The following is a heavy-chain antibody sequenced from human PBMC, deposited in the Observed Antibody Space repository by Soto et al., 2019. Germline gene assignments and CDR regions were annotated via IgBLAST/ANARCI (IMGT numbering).Heavy chain of an antibody. D-gene: IGHD3-10*01. CDR3: ARGGIGELPAAYYYYYYGMDV. Sequence: QVQLVQSGAEVKKPGASVKVSCKASGYTFTSYDINWVRQATGQGLEWMGWMNPNSGNTGYAQKFQGRVTMTRNTSIXXAXMXXSSLRSEDTAVYYCARGGIGELPAAYYYYYYGMDVWGQGTTVTVSS. V-gene: IGHV1-8*01. J-gene: IGHJ6*02. CDR1: GYTFTSYD. CDR2: MNPNSGNT.